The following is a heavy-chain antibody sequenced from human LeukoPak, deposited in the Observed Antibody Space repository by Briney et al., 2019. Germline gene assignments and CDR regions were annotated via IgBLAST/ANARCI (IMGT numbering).Heavy chain of an antibody. V-gene: IGHV1-18*01. CDR1: GYTFTSYG. D-gene: IGHD6-13*01. CDR2: ISAYNGDT. CDR3: ARPQAGYSSSWVFDP. Sequence: GASVKVSCKASGYTFTSYGINWVRQAPGQGLEWMGWISAYNGDTNYAQKLQGRVTMTTDTSTSTAYMELRSLRSDDTAVYYCARPQAGYSSSWVFDPWGQGTLVTVSS. J-gene: IGHJ5*02.